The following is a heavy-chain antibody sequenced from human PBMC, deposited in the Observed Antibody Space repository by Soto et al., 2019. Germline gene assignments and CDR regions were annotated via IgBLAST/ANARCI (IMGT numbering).Heavy chain of an antibody. D-gene: IGHD6-13*01. V-gene: IGHV4-61*01. CDR1: GGSVSSGSYY. CDR3: ARDRRIAAAGAYYSYGMDV. CDR2: IYYSGST. J-gene: IGHJ6*02. Sequence: PSETLSLTCTVSGGSVSSGSYYWSWIRQPPGKGLEWIGYIYYSGSTNYNPSLKSRVTISVDTSKNQFSLKLSSVTTTDTAVYYCARDRRIAAAGAYYSYGMDVWGQGTTVTVSS.